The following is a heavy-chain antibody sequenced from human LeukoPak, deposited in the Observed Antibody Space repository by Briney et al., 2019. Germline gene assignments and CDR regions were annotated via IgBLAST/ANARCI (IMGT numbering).Heavy chain of an antibody. J-gene: IGHJ4*02. CDR3: AKGARSSGLFDY. CDR1: GYTFTNYG. CDR2: ISTFNGNT. Sequence: ASVKVSCKASGYTFTNYGISWVRQAPGQGLEWMGWISTFNGNTNYAQKLQGRVTMTTDTSTTTAYMEPRSLRSDDTAVYYCAKGARSSGLFDYWGQGTLVTVSS. V-gene: IGHV1-18*01. D-gene: IGHD6-19*01.